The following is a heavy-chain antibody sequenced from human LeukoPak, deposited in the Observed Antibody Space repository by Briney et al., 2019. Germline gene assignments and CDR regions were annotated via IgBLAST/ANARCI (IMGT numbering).Heavy chain of an antibody. J-gene: IGHJ4*02. D-gene: IGHD5-18*01. CDR3: AREGDTWSFDY. CDR2: IIPIFGTA. V-gene: IGHV1-69*01. CDR1: GGTFSSYA. Sequence: ASLKVSCKASGGTFSSYAISWVRQAAGQGLEWMGGIIPIFGTANYAQKFQGRVTITADESTSTAYMELSSLRSEDTAVYYCAREGDTWSFDYWGQGTLVTVSS.